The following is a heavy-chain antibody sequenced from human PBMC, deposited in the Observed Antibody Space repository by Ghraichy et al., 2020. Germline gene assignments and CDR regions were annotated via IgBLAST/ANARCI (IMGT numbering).Heavy chain of an antibody. CDR2: INHSGST. CDR3: ARGGKRLDYYYYGMDV. CDR1: GGSFSGYY. Sequence: SETLSLTCAVYGGSFSGYYWSWIRQPPGKGLEWIGEINHSGSTNYNPSLKSRVTISVDTSKNQFSLKLSSVTAADTAVYYCARGGKRLDYYYYGMDVWGQGTTVTVSS. D-gene: IGHD1-14*01. V-gene: IGHV4-34*01. J-gene: IGHJ6*02.